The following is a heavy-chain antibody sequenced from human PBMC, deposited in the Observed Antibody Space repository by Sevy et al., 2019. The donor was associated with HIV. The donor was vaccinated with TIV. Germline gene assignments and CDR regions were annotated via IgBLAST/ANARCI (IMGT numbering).Heavy chain of an antibody. CDR3: ASVYSSRWDDAFDI. V-gene: IGHV1-8*01. CDR1: GYTFTSYD. Sequence: ASVKVSCKASGYTFTSYDFNWVRQATGQGLEWMGWKNPNSGNTGYAQKFQGRVTMTRNTSISTAYMELSSLRSEDTAVYYCASVYSSRWDDAFDIWGQGTMVTVSS. CDR2: KNPNSGNT. D-gene: IGHD6-13*01. J-gene: IGHJ3*02.